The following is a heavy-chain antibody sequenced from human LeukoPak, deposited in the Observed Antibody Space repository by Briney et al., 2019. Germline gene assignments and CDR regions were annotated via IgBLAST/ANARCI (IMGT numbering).Heavy chain of an antibody. J-gene: IGHJ5*02. CDR2: ISYDGSNK. Sequence: GGSLRLSCAASGFTFRSYAMHWVRQAPGKGLEWVAVISYDGSNKYYADSVKGRFTISRDNAKNSLYLDMSSLRADDTAVYYCARAENSGSGGLDPWGQGTLVTVSS. CDR3: ARAENSGSGGLDP. V-gene: IGHV3-30*04. D-gene: IGHD2-15*01. CDR1: GFTFRSYA.